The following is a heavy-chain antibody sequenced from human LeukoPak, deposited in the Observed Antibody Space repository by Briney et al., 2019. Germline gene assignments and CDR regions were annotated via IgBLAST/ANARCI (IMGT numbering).Heavy chain of an antibody. V-gene: IGHV5-51*01. CDR3: ATTGRELNSGYYYGMDV. D-gene: IGHD1-26*01. CDR2: IYPGDSDT. CDR1: GYSFTSYW. J-gene: IGHJ6*02. Sequence: GESLKISCKGSGYSFTSYWIGWVRQMPGKGLEWMGIIYPGDSDTRYSPSFQGQVTISADKSISTAYLQWSSLKASDTAMYYCATTGRELNSGYYYGMDVWGQGTTVTVSS.